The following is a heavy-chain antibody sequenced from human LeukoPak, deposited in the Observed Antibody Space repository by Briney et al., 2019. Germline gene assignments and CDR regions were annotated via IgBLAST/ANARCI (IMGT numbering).Heavy chain of an antibody. J-gene: IGHJ6*02. D-gene: IGHD3-10*01. CDR2: IGTAGDT. Sequence: GGSLRLSCAASGFTFSSYDMHWVRQATGKGLEWVSAIGTAGDTYYPGSVKGRFTISRENAKNSLYLQMNSLRAGDTAVYYCARGNLWFGYSYSAPYYYYGMDVWGQGTTVTVSS. CDR1: GFTFSSYD. CDR3: ARGNLWFGYSYSAPYYYYGMDV. V-gene: IGHV3-13*01.